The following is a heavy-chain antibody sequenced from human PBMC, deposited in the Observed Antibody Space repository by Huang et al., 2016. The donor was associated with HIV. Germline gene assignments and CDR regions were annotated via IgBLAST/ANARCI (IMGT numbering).Heavy chain of an antibody. CDR1: GFTFNKFD. CDR2: ISYEGISK. V-gene: IGHV3-30*18. Sequence: QVQLVESGGGVVQPGRSLRLSCAAFGFTFNKFDMHWVRQAHGKVCEWGAIISYEGISKYHADSVKGRVTIARDNSKNTVYLQMNSLRVEDTAVYYCAKDGRGSGTYYDYFEYWGQGTLVTVSS. J-gene: IGHJ4*02. D-gene: IGHD1-26*01. CDR3: AKDGRGSGTYYDYFEY.